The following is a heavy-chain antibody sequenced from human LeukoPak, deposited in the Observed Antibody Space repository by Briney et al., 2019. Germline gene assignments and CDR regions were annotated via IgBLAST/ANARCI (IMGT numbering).Heavy chain of an antibody. CDR2: ISSSGGTI. CDR1: GFTFSTYE. J-gene: IGHJ4*02. Sequence: GGSLRLSCVGSGFTFSTYEMTWVRQAPGKGLEWVLYISSSGGTIYYADSVKGRFTISRDNAKNSLYLQMNSLRAEDTAVYYCAREGGVNYYDLDYFDYWGQGTLITVSS. D-gene: IGHD3-22*01. CDR3: AREGGVNYYDLDYFDY. V-gene: IGHV3-48*03.